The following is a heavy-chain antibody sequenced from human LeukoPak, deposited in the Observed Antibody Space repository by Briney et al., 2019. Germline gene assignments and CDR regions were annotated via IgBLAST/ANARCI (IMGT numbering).Heavy chain of an antibody. CDR1: GYTFTIYG. CDR3: ASPGAVLAIGSPEYYFDY. D-gene: IGHD4/OR15-4a*01. J-gene: IGHJ4*02. CDR2: IIPIFGTA. Sequence: SVKVSCKASGYTFTIYGISWVRQAPGQGLEWMGGIIPIFGTANYAQKFQGRVTITADESTSTAYMELSSLRSEDTAVYYCASPGAVLAIGSPEYYFDYWGQGTLVTVSS. V-gene: IGHV1-69*13.